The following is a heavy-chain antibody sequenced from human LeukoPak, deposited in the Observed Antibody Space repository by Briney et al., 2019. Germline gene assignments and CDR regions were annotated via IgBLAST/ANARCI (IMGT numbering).Heavy chain of an antibody. J-gene: IGHJ3*02. Sequence: GGSLRLSCAASGFTFSSYWMSWVRQAPGKGLEWVANIKQDGSEKYYVDSVKGRFTISRDNATNSLYLQMNSLRAEDTAVYYCARYSSGDAFDIWGQGTMVTVSS. CDR1: GFTFSSYW. D-gene: IGHD6-19*01. CDR2: IKQDGSEK. CDR3: ARYSSGDAFDI. V-gene: IGHV3-7*04.